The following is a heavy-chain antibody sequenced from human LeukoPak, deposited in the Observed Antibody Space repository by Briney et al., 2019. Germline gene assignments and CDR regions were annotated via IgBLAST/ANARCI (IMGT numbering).Heavy chain of an antibody. V-gene: IGHV3-23*01. CDR2: MKGTGET. J-gene: IGHJ4*02. CDR1: GLSFSSFA. D-gene: IGHD3-16*01. CDR3: ARASWVSSADAVR. Sequence: GGSLTLSCAASGLSFSSFAMSRVRQAPARGLEWLSSMKGTGETFYADSVRGRVTLFRDDSRNTVYLQLNNLRVEDTAVYYCARASWVSSADAVRWGQGAVVTVSS.